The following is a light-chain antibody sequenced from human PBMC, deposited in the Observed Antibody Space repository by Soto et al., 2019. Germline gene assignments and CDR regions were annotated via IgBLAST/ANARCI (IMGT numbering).Light chain of an antibody. Sequence: QSLLTQPPSESGSPGQSITISCTGTSGDVGGYYYVSWYQQLPGKAPKLMISEVSDRPSGVSNRFSGSKSGNTASLTISGLQPEDEGDYYCSSYPPGGTIFGTGTMVTVL. J-gene: IGLJ1*01. V-gene: IGLV2-14*01. CDR2: EVS. CDR3: SSYPPGGTI. CDR1: SGDVGGYYY.